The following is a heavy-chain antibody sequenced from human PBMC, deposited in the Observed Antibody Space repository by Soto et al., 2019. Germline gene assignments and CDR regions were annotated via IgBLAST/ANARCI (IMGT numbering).Heavy chain of an antibody. CDR1: GGSISSYY. D-gene: IGHD3-10*01. Sequence: ETLSLTCTVSGGSISSYYWSWIRQPPGKGLEWIGYIYYSGSTNYNPSLKSRVTISVDTSKNQFSLKLSSVTAADTAVYYCARAGRNYYYGMDVWGQGTTVTVSS. V-gene: IGHV4-59*01. CDR2: IYYSGST. J-gene: IGHJ6*02. CDR3: ARAGRNYYYGMDV.